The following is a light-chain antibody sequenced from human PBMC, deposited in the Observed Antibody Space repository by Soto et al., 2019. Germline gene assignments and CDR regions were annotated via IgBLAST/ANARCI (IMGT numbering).Light chain of an antibody. CDR2: GSS. CDR3: QSYDSSLSGSGV. Sequence: QAVLTQPPSVSGAPGQRVTISCTGSSSNIGAGYHVHWYQQLPGTAPKLLIYGSSNRPSGVPDRFSGSKSGTSASLAITGLRAEDEADYYCQSYDSSLSGSGVFGGGTKLTVL. J-gene: IGLJ3*02. CDR1: SSNIGAGYH. V-gene: IGLV1-40*01.